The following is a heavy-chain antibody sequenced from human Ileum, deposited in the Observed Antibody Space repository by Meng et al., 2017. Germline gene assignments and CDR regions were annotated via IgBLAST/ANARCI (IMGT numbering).Heavy chain of an antibody. D-gene: IGHD6-6*01. Sequence: GQLQESGQSLVRPSETLSLACTVSGGSVSSGSYYWSWIRQPPGKGLEWIGHIYYSGSTNYNPSLKSRVTISVDMSKNQFSLKLNSVTAADTAIYFCARSSTSPASYFFDYWGQGTLVTVSS. J-gene: IGHJ4*02. V-gene: IGHV4-61*01. CDR2: IYYSGST. CDR3: ARSSTSPASYFFDY. CDR1: GGSVSSGSYY.